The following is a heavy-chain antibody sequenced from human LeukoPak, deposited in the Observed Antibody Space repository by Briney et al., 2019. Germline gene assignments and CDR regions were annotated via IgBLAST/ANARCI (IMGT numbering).Heavy chain of an antibody. D-gene: IGHD3-10*01. CDR2: IIPILGIA. CDR3: AREDYGSGSYYPLDY. Sequence: GASVKVSCKASGGTFSSYAISWVRQAPGQGLEWMGRIIPILGIANYAQKFQGRVTITAKKSTSTAYMELSSLRSEDKAVYYCAREDYGSGSYYPLDYWGQGTLVTVSS. J-gene: IGHJ4*02. V-gene: IGHV1-69*04. CDR1: GGTFSSYA.